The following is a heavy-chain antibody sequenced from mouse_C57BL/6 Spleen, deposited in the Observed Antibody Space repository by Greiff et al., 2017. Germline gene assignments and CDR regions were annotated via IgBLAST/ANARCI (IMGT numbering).Heavy chain of an antibody. CDR3: AREKDRNYATWFAY. CDR2: IDPNSGGT. J-gene: IGHJ3*01. CDR1: GYTFTSYW. V-gene: IGHV1-72*01. D-gene: IGHD2-5*01. Sequence: QVQLQQPGAELVKPGASVKLSCKASGYTFTSYWMHWVKQRPGRGLEWIGRIDPNSGGTKYNEKFKSKATLTVDKPSSTAYMQLSSLTSEDSAVYDCAREKDRNYATWFAYWGQGTLVTVSA.